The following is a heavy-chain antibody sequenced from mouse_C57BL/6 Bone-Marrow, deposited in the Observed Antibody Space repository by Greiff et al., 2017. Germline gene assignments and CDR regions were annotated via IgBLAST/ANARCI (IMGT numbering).Heavy chain of an antibody. V-gene: IGHV2-5*01. CDR2: IWRGGST. J-gene: IGHJ4*01. D-gene: IGHD2-3*01. CDR1: GFSLTSYG. CDR3: AKFDGYPYAMDY. Sequence: VMLVESGPGLVQPSQSLSITCTVSGFSLTSYGVHWVRQSPGKGLEWLGVIWRGGSTDYNAAFMSRLSITKDNSKSQVFFKMNSLQADDTAIYDCAKFDGYPYAMDYWGQGTSVTVSS.